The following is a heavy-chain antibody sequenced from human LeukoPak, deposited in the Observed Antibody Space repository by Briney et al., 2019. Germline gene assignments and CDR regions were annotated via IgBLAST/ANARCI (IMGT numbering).Heavy chain of an antibody. Sequence: GGSLRLSCAASGFTFDYYWMHWVRQAPGKGLMWVSRINTDGSNTHYADSVKGRFTFSRDNAKNTLYLQMNGLRVEDTAVYYCVVWGEDRSGHRFDFWGQGTLVTVSS. V-gene: IGHV3-74*01. J-gene: IGHJ4*02. CDR2: INTDGSNT. D-gene: IGHD3-22*01. CDR3: VVWGEDRSGHRFDF. CDR1: GFTFDYYW.